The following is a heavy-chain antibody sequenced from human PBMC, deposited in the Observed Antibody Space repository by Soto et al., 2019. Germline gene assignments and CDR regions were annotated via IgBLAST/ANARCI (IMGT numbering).Heavy chain of an antibody. CDR1: GFTFSSYW. CDR2: IKEDGSEK. V-gene: IGHV3-7*01. J-gene: IGHJ4*02. CDR3: ARRGFYFEY. Sequence: EVQLVESGGGLVQPGGSLRLSCAASGFTFSSYWMSWVRQAPGTGLEWVANIKEDGSEKYYVDSVKGRFTISRDNARDSLYLQMNSLGAEDTAVYYCARRGFYFEYWGQGTLVTVSS.